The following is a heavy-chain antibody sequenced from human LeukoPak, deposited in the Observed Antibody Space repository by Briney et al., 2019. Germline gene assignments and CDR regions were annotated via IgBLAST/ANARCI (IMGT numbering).Heavy chain of an antibody. CDR1: GFIFDDYV. D-gene: IGHD3-22*01. Sequence: GGSLRLSCAASGFIFDDYVMTWVRQAPGKGLEWVSSINWNGGSTGYADSVKGRFTISRDNSKNTLYLQMNSLRAEDTAVYYCAKDRKLHYYDSSGYIDYWGQGTLVTVSS. J-gene: IGHJ4*02. V-gene: IGHV3-20*04. CDR2: INWNGGST. CDR3: AKDRKLHYYDSSGYIDY.